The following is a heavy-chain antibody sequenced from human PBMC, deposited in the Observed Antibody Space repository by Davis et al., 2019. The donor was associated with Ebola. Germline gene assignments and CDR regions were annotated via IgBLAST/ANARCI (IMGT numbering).Heavy chain of an antibody. CDR3: TATAAGNDY. CDR1: GFTFSSYW. D-gene: IGHD6-13*01. J-gene: IGHJ4*02. Sequence: GESLKISCAASGFTFSSYWMSWVRQASGKGLEWVGRIRSKANSYATAYAASVKGRFTISRDDSKNTAYLQMNSLKTEDTAVYYCTATAAGNDYWGQGTLVTVSS. CDR2: IRSKANSYAT. V-gene: IGHV3-73*01.